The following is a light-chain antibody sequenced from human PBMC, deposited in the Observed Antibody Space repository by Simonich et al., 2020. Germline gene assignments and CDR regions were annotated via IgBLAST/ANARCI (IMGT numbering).Light chain of an antibody. CDR1: QDISNY. J-gene: IGKJ4*01. V-gene: IGKV1-33*01. CDR2: DAS. CDR3: QQYDNLPLT. Sequence: DIQMTQSPSSLSASVGDRVTITCKENQDISNYLNCDQQKPGKAPKLLIYDASNLETGVPSRFSGSGSGTDFTFTISSLQPEDIATYYCQQYDNLPLTFGGGTKVEIK.